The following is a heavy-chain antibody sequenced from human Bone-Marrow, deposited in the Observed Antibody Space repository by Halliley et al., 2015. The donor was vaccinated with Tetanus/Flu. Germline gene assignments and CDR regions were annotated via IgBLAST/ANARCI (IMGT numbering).Heavy chain of an antibody. Sequence: CAASGFTFSSYWMSWVRQAPGKGLEWVANIKQDGSEKYYVDSVKGRFTISRDNAKNSLYLQMNSLRAEDTAVYYCAKAIHYFDSRGTWDWGQGTLVTVSS. CDR1: GFTFSSYW. J-gene: IGHJ4*02. CDR2: IKQDGSEK. D-gene: IGHD3-22*01. CDR3: AKAIHYFDSRGTWD. V-gene: IGHV3-7*03.